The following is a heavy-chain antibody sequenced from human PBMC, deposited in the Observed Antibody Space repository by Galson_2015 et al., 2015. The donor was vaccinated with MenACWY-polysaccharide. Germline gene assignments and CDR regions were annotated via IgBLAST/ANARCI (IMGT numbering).Heavy chain of an antibody. CDR2: ISSSGTTI. J-gene: IGHJ4*02. Sequence: SLRLSCAASGSTFSDYYMSCIRQAPGRGLEWVSHISSSGTTIYYADSVKGRFTISRDNARNSLSLQMNSLRAEDTAVYYCARVRGSYSVDYWGQGTLVTVSS. CDR3: ARVRGSYSVDY. V-gene: IGHV3-11*01. D-gene: IGHD1-26*01. CDR1: GSTFSDYY.